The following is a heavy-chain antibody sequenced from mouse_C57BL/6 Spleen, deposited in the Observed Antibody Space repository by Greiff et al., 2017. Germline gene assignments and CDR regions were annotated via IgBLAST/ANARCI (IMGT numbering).Heavy chain of an antibody. CDR2: ISYDGSN. D-gene: IGHD2-2*01. J-gene: IGHJ3*01. V-gene: IGHV3-6*01. CDR3: ARDGYDRVAWFAY. Sequence: EVKLVESGPGLVKPSQSLSLTCSVTGYSITSGYYWNWIRQFPGNKLEWMGYISYDGSNNYNPSLKNRISITRDTSKNQFFLKLNSVTTEDTATYYCARDGYDRVAWFAYWGQGTLVTVSA. CDR1: GYSITSGYY.